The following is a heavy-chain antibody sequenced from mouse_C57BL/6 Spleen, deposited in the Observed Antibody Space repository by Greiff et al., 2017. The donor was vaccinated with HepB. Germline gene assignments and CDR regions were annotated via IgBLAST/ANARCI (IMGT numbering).Heavy chain of an antibody. Sequence: QVQLQQSGPELVKPGASVKISCKASGYAFSSSWMNWVKQRPGKGLEWIGRIYPGDGDTNYNGKFKGKATLTADKSSSTAYMQLSSLTSEDSAVYFGGRGQNRLDYWGQGTTLTVSS. D-gene: IGHD6-1*01. CDR1: GYAFSSSW. CDR2: IYPGDGDT. V-gene: IGHV1-82*01. CDR3: GRGQNRLDY. J-gene: IGHJ2*01.